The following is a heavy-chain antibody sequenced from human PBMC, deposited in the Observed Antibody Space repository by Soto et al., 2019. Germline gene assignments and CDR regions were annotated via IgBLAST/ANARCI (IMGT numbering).Heavy chain of an antibody. V-gene: IGHV3-74*01. Sequence: EVQLVESGGGLVQPGGSLRLSCAASGFAFSSYWMQWVRQAPGKGPVWVSRISSDGRNTTYADFVKGRFTISRNNAENTLHLQMTMLTDADTAVYYCIKASTVTGVGGYRWGQGTLVTVSS. CDR2: ISSDGRNT. CDR1: GFAFSSYW. CDR3: IKASTVTGVGGYR. D-gene: IGHD6-19*01. J-gene: IGHJ5*02.